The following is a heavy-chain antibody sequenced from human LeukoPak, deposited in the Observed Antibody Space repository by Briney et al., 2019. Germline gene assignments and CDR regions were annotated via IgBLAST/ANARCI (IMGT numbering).Heavy chain of an antibody. Sequence: GGSLRLSCAASGFTFSSYSVNWVRQAPGKGLEWVSSISSSSSTIYYADSVKGRFTISRDNAKNSLYLQMNSLRAEDTAVYYCARVDPRADAFDIRGQGTMVTVSS. CDR3: ARVDPRADAFDI. J-gene: IGHJ3*02. V-gene: IGHV3-48*01. CDR1: GFTFSSYS. CDR2: ISSSSSTI.